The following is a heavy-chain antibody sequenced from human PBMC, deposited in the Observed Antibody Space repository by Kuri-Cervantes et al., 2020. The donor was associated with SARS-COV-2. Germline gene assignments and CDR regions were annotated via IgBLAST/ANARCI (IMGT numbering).Heavy chain of an antibody. CDR2: IYHSGST. Sequence: SCAVSGGSISSGGYSWSWIRQPPGKSLEWIGYIYHSGSTYYNPSLKSRVTISVDRSKNQFSLKLSSVTAADTAVYYCARDNCSGGSCYGYHYMDVWGKGTTVTVSS. CDR3: ARDNCSGGSCYGYHYMDV. D-gene: IGHD2-15*01. V-gene: IGHV4-30-2*01. J-gene: IGHJ6*03. CDR1: GGSISSGGYS.